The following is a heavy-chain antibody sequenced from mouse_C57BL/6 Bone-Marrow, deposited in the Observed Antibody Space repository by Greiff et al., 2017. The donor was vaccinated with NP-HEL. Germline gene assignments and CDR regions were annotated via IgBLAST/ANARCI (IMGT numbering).Heavy chain of an antibody. V-gene: IGHV1-55*01. Sequence: QVQLQQPGAELVKPGASVKMSCKASGYTFTSYWITWVKQRPGQGLEWIGDIYPGSGSTNYNEKFKSKATLTVDTSSSTAYMQLSSLTSEDSAVYYCARQHYGSPYYYAMDYWGQGTSVTVSS. CDR1: GYTFTSYW. CDR3: ARQHYGSPYYYAMDY. J-gene: IGHJ4*01. D-gene: IGHD1-1*01. CDR2: IYPGSGST.